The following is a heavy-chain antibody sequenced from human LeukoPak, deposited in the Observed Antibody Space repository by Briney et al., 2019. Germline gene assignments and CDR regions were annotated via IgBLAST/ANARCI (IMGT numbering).Heavy chain of an antibody. J-gene: IGHJ4*02. CDR1: GFTFSNAW. V-gene: IGHV3-15*01. CDR2: IKSKTDGGTT. CDR3: TTGPCCSGASCYSMSTNFDY. Sequence: KTGGSLRLSCAASGFTFSNAWMSWVRQAPGKGLEWVGRIKSKTDGGTTDYAAPVKGRFTISRDDSKNTLYLQMNSLKTEDTAVSYCTTGPCCSGASCYSMSTNFDYWGQGTLVTVSS. D-gene: IGHD2-15*01.